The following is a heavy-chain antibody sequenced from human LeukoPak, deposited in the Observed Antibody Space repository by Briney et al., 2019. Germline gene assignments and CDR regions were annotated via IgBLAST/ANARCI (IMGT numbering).Heavy chain of an antibody. D-gene: IGHD6-13*01. J-gene: IGHJ4*02. CDR3: ARVATGIAAPIDY. V-gene: IGHV3-48*03. Sequence: PGGSLRLSCAASGFTFSSYEMNWVRQAPGKGLEWVSYISSSGSTIYYADSVKGRFTISRDNAKNSLYLQMHSLRAEDTALYYCARVATGIAAPIDYWGQGTLVTVSS. CDR2: ISSSGSTI. CDR1: GFTFSSYE.